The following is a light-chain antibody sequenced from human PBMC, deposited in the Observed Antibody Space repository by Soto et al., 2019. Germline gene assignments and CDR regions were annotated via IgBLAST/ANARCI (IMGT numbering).Light chain of an antibody. CDR2: DVS. V-gene: IGKV3D-20*01. CDR1: QSISGN. Sequence: KPSPADMSVTPGESATLSCRASQSISGNLAWYQQKPGLAPRLLIYDVSNRATGIPDRFSGSGSGTDFTLTISRLEPEDFSVYYCHQYGTAPLTFGPGTKVDI. J-gene: IGKJ3*01. CDR3: HQYGTAPLT.